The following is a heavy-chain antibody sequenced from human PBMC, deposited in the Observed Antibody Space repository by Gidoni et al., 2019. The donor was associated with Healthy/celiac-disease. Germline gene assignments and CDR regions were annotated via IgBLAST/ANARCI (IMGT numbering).Heavy chain of an antibody. D-gene: IGHD3-9*01. CDR3: AREGRYYDILTGYSAAYYFDY. CDR2: ISYDGSNK. Sequence: QVQLVESGGGVVQPGRSLRLSCAASGFTFSSYAMHWVRQAPGKGLEWVAVISYDGSNKYYADSVKGRFTISRDNSKNTLYLQMNSLRAEDTAVYYCAREGRYYDILTGYSAAYYFDYWGQGTLVTVSS. V-gene: IGHV3-30-3*01. J-gene: IGHJ4*02. CDR1: GFTFSSYA.